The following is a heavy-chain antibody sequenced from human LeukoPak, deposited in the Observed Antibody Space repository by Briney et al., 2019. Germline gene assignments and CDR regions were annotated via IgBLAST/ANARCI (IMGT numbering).Heavy chain of an antibody. V-gene: IGHV4-59*01. D-gene: IGHD5-18*01. CDR3: ARMLADTAMVNWFDP. J-gene: IGHJ5*02. Sequence: SETLSLTCTVSGGSISSCYWSWIRQPPGKGLEWIGYIYYSGSTNYNPSLKSRVTISVDTSKNQFSLKLSSVTAADTAVYYCARMLADTAMVNWFDPWGQGTLVTVSS. CDR2: IYYSGST. CDR1: GGSISSCY.